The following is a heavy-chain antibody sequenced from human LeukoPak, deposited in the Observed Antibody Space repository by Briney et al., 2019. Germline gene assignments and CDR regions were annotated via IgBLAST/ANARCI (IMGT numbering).Heavy chain of an antibody. D-gene: IGHD3-9*01. V-gene: IGHV1-2*02. Sequence: ASVKVSFKASGYTFTGYYMHWVRQAPGQGLEWMGWINPNSGGTNYAQKFQGRVTMTRDTSISTAYMELSRLRSDDTAVYYCARDERFEEYYGILTGPTGADYWGQGTLVTVSS. CDR1: GYTFTGYY. CDR3: ARDERFEEYYGILTGPTGADY. CDR2: INPNSGGT. J-gene: IGHJ4*02.